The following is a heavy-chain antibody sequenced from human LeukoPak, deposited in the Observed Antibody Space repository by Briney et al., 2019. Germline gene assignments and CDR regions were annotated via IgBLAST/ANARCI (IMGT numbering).Heavy chain of an antibody. CDR3: AKADIAIFGVITLRAFDY. V-gene: IGHV3-33*06. CDR2: IWYDGSNK. J-gene: IGHJ4*02. D-gene: IGHD3-3*01. CDR1: GFTFSSYG. Sequence: PGRSLRLSCAASGFTFSSYGMHWVRQAPGKGLEWVAVIWYDGSNKYYADSVKGRLTISRDNSKNTLYLQMNSLRAEDTAVYYCAKADIAIFGVITLRAFDYWGQGTLVTVSS.